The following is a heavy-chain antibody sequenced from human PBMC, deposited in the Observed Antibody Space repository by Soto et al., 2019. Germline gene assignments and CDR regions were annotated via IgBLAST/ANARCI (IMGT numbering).Heavy chain of an antibody. D-gene: IGHD2-15*01. J-gene: IGHJ4*02. CDR2: IKQDGSEK. V-gene: IGHV3-7*01. CDR1: GFTFSSYW. CDR3: ARDLSTLLSGGGY. Sequence: EVQLVESGGGLVQPGGSLRLSCAASGFTFSSYWMSWVRQAPGKGLEWVANIKQDGSEKYYVDSVKGRFTISRDNAKNSLYLQMNSLRAEDTAMYYCARDLSTLLSGGGYWGQGTLVTVSS.